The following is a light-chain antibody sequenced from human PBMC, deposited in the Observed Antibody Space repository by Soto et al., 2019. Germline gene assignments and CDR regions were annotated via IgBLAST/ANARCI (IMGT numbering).Light chain of an antibody. J-gene: IGKJ4*01. V-gene: IGKV3-15*01. CDR3: QQYNDWPLPT. CDR2: GAS. CDR1: HSVFTN. Sequence: EIVMTQSPATLFVSPGERVTLSCRASHSVFTNLAWYQHKPGQAPRLLIYGASTRAAGIPDRFSGSGSGTGFPLTIRSLQTEDFAFYYCQQYNDWPLPTFGGGTKVEIK.